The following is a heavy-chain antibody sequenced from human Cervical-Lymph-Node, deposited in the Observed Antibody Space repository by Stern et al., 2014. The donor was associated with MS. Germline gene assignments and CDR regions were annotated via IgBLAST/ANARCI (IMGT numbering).Heavy chain of an antibody. CDR3: AKDRSHSWTFDY. CDR1: GFTFSRSG. D-gene: IGHD6-13*01. J-gene: IGHJ4*02. V-gene: IGHV3-30*18. Sequence: VHLVESGGGVVQPGRSLRLSCAASGFTFSRSGMHWVRQAPGKGLEWVAVISDDGRNKYYADSVKGRFTISRDRSKNTVYLQMDSLRAEDTAVYYCAKDRSHSWTFDYWGQGTLVTVSS. CDR2: ISDDGRNK.